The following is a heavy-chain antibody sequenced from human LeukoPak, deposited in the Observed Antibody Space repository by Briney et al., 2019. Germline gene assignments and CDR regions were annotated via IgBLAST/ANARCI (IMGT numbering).Heavy chain of an antibody. CDR2: ISTSSVI. CDR1: GFILGSYN. J-gene: IGHJ6*02. Sequence: PGGSLRLSRAATGFILGSYNMKWVRQPPRHGLEWVSYISTSSVIYYADSVKGRFTISRDDAKNSLYLQMNSLRDEDTAVYYCARVRGVHYDIDVWGQGTTVTVSS. CDR3: ARVRGVHYDIDV. V-gene: IGHV3-48*02. D-gene: IGHD3-10*01.